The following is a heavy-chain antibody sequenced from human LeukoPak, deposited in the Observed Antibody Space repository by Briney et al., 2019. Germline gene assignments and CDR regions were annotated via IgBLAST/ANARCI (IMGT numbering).Heavy chain of an antibody. CDR2: ISSSSSYI. V-gene: IGHV3-21*01. Sequence: GGSLRLSCAASGFTFSSYSMNWVRQAPGKGLEWVSSISSSSSYIYYADSVKGRFTISRDNAKNSLYLQMNSRRAEDTAVYYCARGSAGRPHGMDVWGQGTTVTVSS. J-gene: IGHJ6*02. CDR1: GFTFSSYS. D-gene: IGHD6-6*01. CDR3: ARGSAGRPHGMDV.